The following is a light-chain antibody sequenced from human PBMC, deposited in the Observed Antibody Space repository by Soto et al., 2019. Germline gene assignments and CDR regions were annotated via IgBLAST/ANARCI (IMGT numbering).Light chain of an antibody. J-gene: IGKJ3*01. CDR2: AAS. V-gene: IGKV1-39*01. Sequence: DFQMTQSPSSLSASVGDTVTITCRASQDIGTFLNWYQQKPGKAPNLLIYAASDLLSGVSSRFRGSGSGTDFTLTIRNLQREDFATYYCQQSYSTPQITFGPGTRV. CDR3: QQSYSTPQIT. CDR1: QDIGTF.